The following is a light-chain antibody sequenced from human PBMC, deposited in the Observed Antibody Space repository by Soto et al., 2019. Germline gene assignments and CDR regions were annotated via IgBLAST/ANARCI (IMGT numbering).Light chain of an antibody. CDR2: AAS. J-gene: IGKJ4*01. Sequence: DIQLTQSPSFLSASVGDRVTITCRASQGISNYLAWYQQNSGKAPKLLIYAASTLQSGVPSRFSGSGSGTEFTLTISSLQPEDFATYYCQQLTMYPFFGGGTKVEIK. CDR3: QQLTMYPF. V-gene: IGKV1-9*01. CDR1: QGISNY.